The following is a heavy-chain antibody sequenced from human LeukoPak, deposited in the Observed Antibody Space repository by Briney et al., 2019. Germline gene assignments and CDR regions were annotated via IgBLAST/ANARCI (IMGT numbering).Heavy chain of an antibody. CDR2: ISAYNGNT. CDR3: ARQGYCTNGACSNADY. D-gene: IGHD2-8*01. V-gene: IGHV1-18*01. CDR1: GYTYTSYG. Sequence: GASVTVSCTDSGYTYTSYGISWVRQAPGQGLEWMGWISAYNGNTNYAQKLQGRVTMTTDTSTSTAYMEPRSLRSDDTAVYYCARQGYCTNGACSNADYWGQGTLVTVSS. J-gene: IGHJ4*02.